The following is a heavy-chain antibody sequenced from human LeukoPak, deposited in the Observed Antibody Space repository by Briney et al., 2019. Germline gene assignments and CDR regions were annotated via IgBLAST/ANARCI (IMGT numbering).Heavy chain of an antibody. CDR3: ARDLLLWFGELLTTPSDAFDI. Sequence: GGSLRLSCAASGFTFSSYGMHWVRPAPGKGLEWVAVIWYDGSNKYHADSVKGRFTISRDNSKNTLYLQMNSLRAEDTAVYYCARDLLLWFGELLTTPSDAFDIWGQGTMVTVSS. J-gene: IGHJ3*02. D-gene: IGHD3-10*01. V-gene: IGHV3-33*01. CDR2: IWYDGSNK. CDR1: GFTFSSYG.